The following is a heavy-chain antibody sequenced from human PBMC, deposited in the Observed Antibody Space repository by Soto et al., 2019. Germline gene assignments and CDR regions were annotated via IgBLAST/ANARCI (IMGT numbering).Heavy chain of an antibody. J-gene: IGHJ4*02. V-gene: IGHV4-34*01. CDR2: INHSGST. CDR1: GGSFSGYY. CDR3: ASRRDGYTDY. Sequence: SETLSLTCAVYGGSFSGYYWSWIRQPPGKGLEWIGEINHSGSTNYNPSLKSRVTISVDTSKNQFSLKLGSVTAADTAVYYCASRRDGYTDYWGQGTLVTVSS. D-gene: IGHD5-12*01.